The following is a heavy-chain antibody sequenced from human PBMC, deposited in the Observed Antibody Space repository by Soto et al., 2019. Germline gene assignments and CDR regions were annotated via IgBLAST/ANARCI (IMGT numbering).Heavy chain of an antibody. CDR1: GGSFSGYY. J-gene: IGHJ4*02. V-gene: IGHV4-34*01. CDR2: INHSGST. D-gene: IGHD2-15*01. Sequence: SETLSLTCAVYGGSFSGYYWSWIRQPPGKGLEWIGEINHSGSTNYNPSLKSRVTISVDTSKNQFSLKLSSVTAADTAVYYCASEGSGGSCYSRPICNYWGQGTLVTVSS. CDR3: ASEGSGGSCYSRPICNY.